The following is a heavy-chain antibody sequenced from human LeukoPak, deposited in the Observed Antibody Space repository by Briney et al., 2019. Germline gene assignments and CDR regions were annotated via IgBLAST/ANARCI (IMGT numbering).Heavy chain of an antibody. CDR1: GYTFTSYA. CDR3: ASPDASGRYYYYYMDV. J-gene: IGHJ6*03. CDR2: SNTNTGNP. D-gene: IGHD5-12*01. V-gene: IGHV7-4-1*02. Sequence: ASVKVSCKASGYTFTSYAMNWVRQAPGQGLEWMGWSNTNTGNPTYAQGFTGRFVFSLDTSVSTAYLQISSLKAEDTAVYYCASPDASGRYYYYYMDVWGKGTTVTVSS.